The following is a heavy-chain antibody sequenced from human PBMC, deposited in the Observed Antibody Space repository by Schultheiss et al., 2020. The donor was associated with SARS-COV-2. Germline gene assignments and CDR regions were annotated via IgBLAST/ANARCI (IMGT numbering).Heavy chain of an antibody. V-gene: IGHV4-39*01. CDR2: IYYSGST. CDR1: GDSIESRNYF. J-gene: IGHJ5*02. CDR3: ARQNVLRYFDWLLKGGWFDP. Sequence: SQTLSLTCTVSGDSIESRNYFWAWIRQSPGKGLEWVGSIYYSGSTYYNPSLKSRVTISVDTSKNQFSLKLSSVTAADTAVYYCARQNVLRYFDWLLKGGWFDPWGQGTLVTVSS. D-gene: IGHD3-9*01.